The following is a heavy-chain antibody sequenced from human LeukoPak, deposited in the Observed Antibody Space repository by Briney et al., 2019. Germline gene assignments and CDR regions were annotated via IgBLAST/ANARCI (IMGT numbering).Heavy chain of an antibody. CDR3: ARRPAIFMDGVYYYSMDV. CDR1: GFTFSSYG. V-gene: IGHV3-30*03. J-gene: IGHJ6*02. Sequence: GGSLRLSCAASGFTFSSYGIHWVRQAPGKGLEWVAVISYDGSNSYYADSVKGRFTISRDNSKNTLFLQMHSLRAEDTAVYYCARRPAIFMDGVYYYSMDVWGQGTTVTVSS. D-gene: IGHD2-2*01. CDR2: ISYDGSNS.